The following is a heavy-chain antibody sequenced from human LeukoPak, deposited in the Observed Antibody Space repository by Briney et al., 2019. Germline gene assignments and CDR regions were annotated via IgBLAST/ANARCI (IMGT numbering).Heavy chain of an antibody. D-gene: IGHD6-13*01. CDR1: GGSFSGYY. CDR3: ARGGQQLAQYGMDV. Sequence: SETLSLTCAVYGGSFSGYYWSWIRQPPGKGLEGIGEINHSGSTNYNPPLEGRVTISVDTSKNQFSMNLSSVTAADTAVYYCARGGQQLAQYGMDVWGQGNTVTVSS. V-gene: IGHV4-34*01. CDR2: INHSGST. J-gene: IGHJ6*02.